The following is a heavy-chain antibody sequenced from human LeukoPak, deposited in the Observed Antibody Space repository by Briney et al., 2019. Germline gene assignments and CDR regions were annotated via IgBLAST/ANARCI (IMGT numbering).Heavy chain of an antibody. D-gene: IGHD5-24*01. V-gene: IGHV3-11*01. Sequence: PGGSLRLSCAASGFTFGDYSMTWIRQAPGKGLEWVSYISGSGSTIYYADSVKGRFTISRDNSKNTLYLQMNSLRAEDTAVYYCAKSGYNRFDYWGQGTLVTVSS. CDR3: AKSGYNRFDY. CDR2: ISGSGSTI. CDR1: GFTFGDYS. J-gene: IGHJ4*02.